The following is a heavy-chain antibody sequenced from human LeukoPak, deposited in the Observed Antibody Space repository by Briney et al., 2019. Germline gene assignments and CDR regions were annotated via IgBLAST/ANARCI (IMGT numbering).Heavy chain of an antibody. D-gene: IGHD1/OR15-1a*01. V-gene: IGHV3-66*02. J-gene: IGHJ4*02. CDR3: ARDFLTTTNDF. CDR1: GFTVSNNY. CDR2: IYSGGTI. Sequence: GGSLRLSCAASGFTVSNNYMSWVRQAPGKGLEWVAVIYSGGTIYYADSVKGRFTISRDNSKSTLYLQMNSPRPEDTGVYYCARDFLTTTNDFWGQGILVTVSS.